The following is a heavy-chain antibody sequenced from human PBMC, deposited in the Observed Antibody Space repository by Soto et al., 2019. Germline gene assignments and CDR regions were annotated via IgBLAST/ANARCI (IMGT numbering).Heavy chain of an antibody. D-gene: IGHD3-10*01. J-gene: IGHJ4*02. CDR3: ARDYGSGSYYGYTDY. CDR1: GYTFTTYY. CDR2: ISPDGGRT. V-gene: IGHV1-46*01. Sequence: ASVKVSCKASGYTFTTYYMHWVRQAPGQGLEWMGIISPDGGRTSYAQKFQGRVTLTSDTSISTAYMEVTSLRSDDTAVYYCARDYGSGSYYGYTDYWGQGTLVTVSS.